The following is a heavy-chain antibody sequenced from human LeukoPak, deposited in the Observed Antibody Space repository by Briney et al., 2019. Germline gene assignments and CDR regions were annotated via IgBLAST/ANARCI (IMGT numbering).Heavy chain of an antibody. J-gene: IGHJ4*02. CDR2: INPSGGST. CDR1: GYTFTSYY. CDR3: ARDHRITMVRGVSYFDY. D-gene: IGHD3-10*01. V-gene: IGHV1-46*03. Sequence: ASVKVSCKASGYTFTSYYMHWVRQAPGQGLEWMGIINPSGGSTSYAQKFQGRVTMTRDTSTSTVYMELCSLRSEDTAVYYCARDHRITMVRGVSYFDYWGQGTLVTVSS.